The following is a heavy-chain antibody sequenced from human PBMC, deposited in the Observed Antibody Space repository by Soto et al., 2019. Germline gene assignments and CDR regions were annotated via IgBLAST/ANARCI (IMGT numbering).Heavy chain of an antibody. CDR2: ITPYNGNT. J-gene: IGHJ3*01. CDR3: ARISARRNDFDV. Sequence: QVQLVQSGAEVKNPGASVKVSCQASNYLFGAFGISWVRQAPGQGLEWMGWITPYNGNTHYAEKFQDRVTMTADKSTTTAYMEVRRLTSEDTAVCFCARISARRNDFDVWGQGTVVTVSS. CDR1: NYLFGAFG. V-gene: IGHV1-18*01.